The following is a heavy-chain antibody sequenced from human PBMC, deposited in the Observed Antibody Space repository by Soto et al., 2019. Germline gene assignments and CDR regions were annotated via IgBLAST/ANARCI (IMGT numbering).Heavy chain of an antibody. CDR2: ISWNSGSI. J-gene: IGHJ6*02. D-gene: IGHD6-13*01. V-gene: IGHV3-9*01. CDR1: GFTFDDYA. Sequence: EVQLVESGGGLVQPGRSLRLSCAASGFTFDDYAMHWVRQAPGKGLEWVSGISWNSGSIGYAHSVKGRFTISRDNAKNSLYRQMNSLRAEDTALYYCAKGGIAAAGPPDYGMDVWGQGTTVTVSS. CDR3: AKGGIAAAGPPDYGMDV.